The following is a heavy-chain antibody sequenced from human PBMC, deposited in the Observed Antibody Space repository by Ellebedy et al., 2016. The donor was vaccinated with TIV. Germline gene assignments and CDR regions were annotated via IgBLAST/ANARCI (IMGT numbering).Heavy chain of an antibody. J-gene: IGHJ6*02. CDR1: GGTFSSYS. V-gene: IGHV1-69*13. Sequence: AASVTVSCKASGGTFSSYSLSWVRQAPGQGLEWMGGIIPDSGTINYAQKFQGRLTIIADEVTSTGYMDLSSLRTEDTAVYYCARATSFSSLWIDGMDVWGPGTTVIVSS. D-gene: IGHD3-3*02. CDR2: IIPDSGTI. CDR3: ARATSFSSLWIDGMDV.